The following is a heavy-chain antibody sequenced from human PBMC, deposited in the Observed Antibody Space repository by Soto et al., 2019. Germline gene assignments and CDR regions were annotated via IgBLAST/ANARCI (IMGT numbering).Heavy chain of an antibody. D-gene: IGHD3-9*01. Sequence: ASVKVSCKASGGTFSSYTISWVRQAPGQGLEWMGRIIPILGIANYAQKFQGRVTITADKSTSTDYMELSSLRSEDTAVYYCARSTPHYDMLTGYYRDPPNFDYWGQGTLVTVSS. CDR2: IIPILGIA. CDR1: GGTFSSYT. V-gene: IGHV1-69*02. CDR3: ARSTPHYDMLTGYYRDPPNFDY. J-gene: IGHJ4*02.